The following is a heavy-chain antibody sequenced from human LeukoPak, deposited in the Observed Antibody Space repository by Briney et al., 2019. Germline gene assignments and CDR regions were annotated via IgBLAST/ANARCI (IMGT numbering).Heavy chain of an antibody. CDR2: ISYDGSSA. CDR1: GFTFSSYA. J-gene: IGHJ5*02. CDR3: ARDWGDLLAFGP. Sequence: GGSLRLSCAASGFTFSSYAMSWVRQSPGKGLEWVAVISYDGSSANYADSVRGRFTVSRDNSKNIVYLELQTLTTDDTAVFYCARDWGDLLAFGPWGQGTLVIVSS. V-gene: IGHV3-30-3*01. D-gene: IGHD3-3*01.